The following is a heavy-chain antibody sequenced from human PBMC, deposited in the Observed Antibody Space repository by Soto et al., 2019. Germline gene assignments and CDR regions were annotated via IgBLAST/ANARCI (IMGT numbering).Heavy chain of an antibody. V-gene: IGHV5-51*01. CDR3: ARRGRNRFAFDI. CDR2: IYPSDSDT. J-gene: IGHJ3*02. Sequence: PGESLKISCKGFGYSFSTYWIGWVRQMPGKGLEWMGIIYPSDSDTRYSPSFQGQVTISADTSNSTAYLQWISLKASDPAMYYCARRGRNRFAFDIWSQGTMVTVSS. D-gene: IGHD3-3*01. CDR1: GYSFSTYW.